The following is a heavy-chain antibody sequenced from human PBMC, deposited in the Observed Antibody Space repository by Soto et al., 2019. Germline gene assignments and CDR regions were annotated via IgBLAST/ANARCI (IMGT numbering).Heavy chain of an antibody. CDR2: IYWNDDK. CDR3: AHRPTSTEDFYFDY. CDR1: GFSLTTSGVA. V-gene: IGHV2-5*01. Sequence: QITLTESGPTLVTPTQPLTLTCSFSGFSLTTSGVAVGWFRQPPGKAPEWLSLIYWNDDKRYSPSLRNRLLVTGDSSKNQVVLTLADADAADSGTYYCAHRPTSTEDFYFDYWGQGTLVTVSS. J-gene: IGHJ4*02.